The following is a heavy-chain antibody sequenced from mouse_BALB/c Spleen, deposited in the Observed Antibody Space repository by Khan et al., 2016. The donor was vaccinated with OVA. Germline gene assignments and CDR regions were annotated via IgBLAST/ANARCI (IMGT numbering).Heavy chain of an antibody. CDR2: ISYSGFT. D-gene: IGHD1-1*01. CDR3: ARSNYYGYDFDY. CDR1: GYSITSGYA. V-gene: IGHV3-2*02. J-gene: IGHJ2*01. Sequence: EVQLQESGPGLVKPSQSLSLTCTVTGYSITSGYAWNWIRQFPGNKLEWMGYISYSGFTNYNPSLKSRISITRDTSKNQFFLQLSSVTSEDTATYYCARSNYYGYDFDYWGQGAALTVSS.